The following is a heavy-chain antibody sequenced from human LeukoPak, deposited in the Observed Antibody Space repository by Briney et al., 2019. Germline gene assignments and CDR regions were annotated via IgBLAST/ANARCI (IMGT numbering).Heavy chain of an antibody. D-gene: IGHD6-13*01. J-gene: IGHJ4*02. CDR2: IYPSDSDT. V-gene: IGHV5-51*01. Sequence: GESLKISCKGSGYSFTSYWIGWVRQMPGKGLEWMGIIYPSDSDTRYSPSFQGQVTISADRSISTAYLQWSSLKASDSAMYYCARQRLEQRLVLGDWGQGTLVTVSS. CDR3: ARQRLEQRLVLGD. CDR1: GYSFTSYW.